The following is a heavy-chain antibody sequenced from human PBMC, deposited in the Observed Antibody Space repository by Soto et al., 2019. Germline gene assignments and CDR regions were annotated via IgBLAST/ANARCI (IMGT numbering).Heavy chain of an antibody. Sequence: GGSLRLPCAASGFDASVNFMTWVRQAPGRGLEWVSTINNAGSTFYADSVKGRFTISGDNSKNTLYLQMNSLRVEDTAMYYCVRENYFYGMDVWGQGTAVTVSS. J-gene: IGHJ6*02. CDR1: GFDASVNF. CDR3: VRENYFYGMDV. V-gene: IGHV3-66*01. CDR2: INNAGST.